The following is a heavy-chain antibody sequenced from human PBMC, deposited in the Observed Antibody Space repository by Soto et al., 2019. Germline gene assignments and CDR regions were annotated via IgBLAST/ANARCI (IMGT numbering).Heavy chain of an antibody. CDR1: GGSLGSYY. CDR3: ARDGDGRMTTNPYYYDGMDV. J-gene: IGHJ6*02. D-gene: IGHD4-4*01. CDR2: VFYTGRA. Sequence: PSETLSLTCTVSGGSLGSYYWSWIRQPPGKGLEWIGYVFYTGRANYNASLKSRGSISLDTSNYQFSLKLSSVPAAEPAVYYCARDGDGRMTTNPYYYDGMDVWGPGTTVTVSS. V-gene: IGHV4-59*01.